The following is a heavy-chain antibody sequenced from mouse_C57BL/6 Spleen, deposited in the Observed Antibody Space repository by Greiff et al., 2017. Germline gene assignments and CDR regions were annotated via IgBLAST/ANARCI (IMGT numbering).Heavy chain of an antibody. D-gene: IGHD1-1*01. CDR3: ARHYGSSYVGAMDY. V-gene: IGHV5-17*01. Sequence: EVQLVESGGGLVKPGGSLKLSCAASGFTFSDYGMHWVRQAPEKGLEWVAYISSGSSTNDYADTVKGRFTISRDNAKNTLFLQMTSLRSEDTAMYYCARHYGSSYVGAMDYWGQGTSVTVSS. CDR2: ISSGSSTN. J-gene: IGHJ4*01. CDR1: GFTFSDYG.